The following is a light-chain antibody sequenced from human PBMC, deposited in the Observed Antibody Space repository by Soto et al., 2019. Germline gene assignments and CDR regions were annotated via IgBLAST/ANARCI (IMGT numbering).Light chain of an antibody. CDR1: QGISNY. CDR3: QKYNSALIT. V-gene: IGKV1-27*01. Sequence: DIQMTQSPSSLTASVGDRVTITCRASQGISNYLAWYQQKPGKVPKLLIYAASTLQSGVPSRFSGSGSGTDFTLTISSLQPEDVATYYCQKYNSALITFGQGTRLEIK. J-gene: IGKJ5*01. CDR2: AAS.